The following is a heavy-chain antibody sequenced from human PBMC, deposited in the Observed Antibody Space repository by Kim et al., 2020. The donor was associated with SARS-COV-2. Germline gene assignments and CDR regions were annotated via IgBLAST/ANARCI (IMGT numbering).Heavy chain of an antibody. Sequence: YYRASVRGRFTTSRDNSKATLYLQMDSLSVEDTAVYYCAKSYTSGTYFFDFWGQGTPVTVSS. V-gene: IGHV3-33*06. J-gene: IGHJ4*02. D-gene: IGHD3-16*01. CDR3: AKSYTSGTYFFDF.